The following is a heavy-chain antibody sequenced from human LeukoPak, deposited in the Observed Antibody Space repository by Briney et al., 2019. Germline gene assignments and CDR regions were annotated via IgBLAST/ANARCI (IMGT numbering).Heavy chain of an antibody. Sequence: GGSLRLSCAASGFTFSSYWMHWVRQVPGKGLVWVARINPGGSSITYADSVRGRFTISRDNAKNTLYLQMDSLRAEDTGVYYCARSNQADDYWGQGTLVTVSS. D-gene: IGHD1-14*01. CDR2: INPGGSSI. CDR3: ARSNQADDY. CDR1: GFTFSSYW. V-gene: IGHV3-74*01. J-gene: IGHJ4*02.